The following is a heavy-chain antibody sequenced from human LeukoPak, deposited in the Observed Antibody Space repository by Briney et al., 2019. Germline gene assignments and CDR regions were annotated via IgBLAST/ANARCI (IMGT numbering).Heavy chain of an antibody. D-gene: IGHD3-22*01. J-gene: IGHJ3*02. V-gene: IGHV4-61*02. Sequence: SETLSLTCTVSGGSINSGSYYWSWIRQPAGKGLQWIGRMYSSGSSNYSPSLKGRVTISGDTSKNLFSLNLTSVTAADTAVYFCAREPLIYNSDSGAYETSPFDIWGQGTLVTVSS. CDR3: AREPLIYNSDSGAYETSPFDI. CDR1: GGSINSGSYY. CDR2: MYSSGSS.